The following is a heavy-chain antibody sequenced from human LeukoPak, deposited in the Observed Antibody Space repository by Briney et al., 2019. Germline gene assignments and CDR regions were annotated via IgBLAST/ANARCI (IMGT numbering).Heavy chain of an antibody. V-gene: IGHV3-74*01. CDR3: LRDLNWSLDQ. D-gene: IGHD1-20*01. J-gene: IGHJ4*02. Sequence: GGSLRLSCAASGFTFSNYMMHWVRQAPGKGLVWVSRIKSDGITITYADSVKGRFTIPRDNAKNTLYLQMNSLRAEDTAVYYCLRDLNWSLDQWGQGTLVTVSS. CDR2: IKSDGITI. CDR1: GFTFSNYM.